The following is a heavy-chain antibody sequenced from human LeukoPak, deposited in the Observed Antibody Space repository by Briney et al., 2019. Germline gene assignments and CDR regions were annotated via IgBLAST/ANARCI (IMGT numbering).Heavy chain of an antibody. V-gene: IGHV4-4*07. J-gene: IGHJ4*02. CDR1: GDSISSSS. D-gene: IGHD2-21*01. CDR2: IYTSGST. CDR3: ARVIGSWKFDS. Sequence: PSETLSLTCTVSGDSISSSSWGWIRQPAGKGLEWIGRIYTSGSTNYNPSLKSRVTMSVDTSKNQFFLKLSSVTAADTAVYYCARVIGSWKFDSWGQGTLVTVSS.